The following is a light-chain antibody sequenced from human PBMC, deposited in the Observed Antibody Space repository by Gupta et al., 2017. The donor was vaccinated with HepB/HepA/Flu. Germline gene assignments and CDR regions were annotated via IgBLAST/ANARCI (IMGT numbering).Light chain of an antibody. J-gene: IGLJ2*01. CDR1: SSNIGAGYD. V-gene: IGLV1-40*01. Sequence: QSVLTQPPSVSGAPGQRVTISCTGSSSNIGAGYDVHWYQQLPGTAPKLLIYGNSNRPSGVPDRFSGSKSGTSASLAITGLQAEDEADYYCQSYDNSRSGHVVFGGGTKLTVL. CDR2: GNS. CDR3: QSYDNSRSGHVV.